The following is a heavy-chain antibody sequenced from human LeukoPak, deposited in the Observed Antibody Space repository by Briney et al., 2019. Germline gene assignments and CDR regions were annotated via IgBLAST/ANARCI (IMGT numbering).Heavy chain of an antibody. Sequence: GGSLRLSCAASGFTFNSYAMNWVRQAPGRGLEWVSAISGSGHSTYYADSVKGRFTISRDNSRNTLYLQMNSLRPDDTALYYCARDQASGSRRGDCDYWGQGTLVTVSS. CDR2: ISGSGHST. CDR3: ARDQASGSRRGDCDY. D-gene: IGHD1-26*01. V-gene: IGHV3-23*01. J-gene: IGHJ4*02. CDR1: GFTFNSYA.